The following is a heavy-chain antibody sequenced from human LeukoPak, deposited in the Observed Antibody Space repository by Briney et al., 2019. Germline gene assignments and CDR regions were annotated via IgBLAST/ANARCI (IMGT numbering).Heavy chain of an antibody. CDR1: GGSISSGDYY. D-gene: IGHD1-26*01. CDR3: ARGHPGIYSGSYLSWFDP. J-gene: IGHJ5*02. V-gene: IGHV4-30-4*01. Sequence: SQTLSLTCTVSGGSISSGDYYWSWIRQPPGKGLEWIGYIYYSGSTYYNPSLKSRVTISVDTSKNQFSLKLSSVTAADTAVYYCARGHPGIYSGSYLSWFDPWGQGTLVTVSS. CDR2: IYYSGST.